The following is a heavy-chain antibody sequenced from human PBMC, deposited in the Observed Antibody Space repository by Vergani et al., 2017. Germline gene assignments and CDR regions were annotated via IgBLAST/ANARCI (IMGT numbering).Heavy chain of an antibody. CDR1: GGSISSYY. V-gene: IGHV4-59*01. Sequence: QVQLQESGPGLVKPSETLSLTCTVSGGSISSYYWSWIRQPPGKGLEWLGYIYYSGSTNYNPSLKSRVTISVDTSKNQFSLKLSSVTAADTAVYYCARYNWNDDRAFDIWGQGTMVTVSS. D-gene: IGHD1-1*01. CDR2: IYYSGST. CDR3: ARYNWNDDRAFDI. J-gene: IGHJ3*02.